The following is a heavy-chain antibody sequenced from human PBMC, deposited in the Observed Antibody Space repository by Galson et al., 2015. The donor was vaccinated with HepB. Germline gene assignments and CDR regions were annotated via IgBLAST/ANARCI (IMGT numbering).Heavy chain of an antibody. Sequence: SLRLSCAASGFTFSSYAMHWVRQAPGKGLEYVSAISSNGGSTYYADSAKGRFTISRDNSKNTLYLQMSSPRAEDTAVYYCVIFGYSSSWFDYWGQGTLVTVSS. D-gene: IGHD6-13*01. CDR3: VIFGYSSSWFDY. CDR1: GFTFSSYA. J-gene: IGHJ4*02. V-gene: IGHV3-64D*06. CDR2: ISSNGGST.